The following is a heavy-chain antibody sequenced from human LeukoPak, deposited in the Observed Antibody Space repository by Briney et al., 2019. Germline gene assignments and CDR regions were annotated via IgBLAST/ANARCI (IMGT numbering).Heavy chain of an antibody. D-gene: IGHD3-22*01. J-gene: IGHJ3*02. Sequence: ASVKVSCKASGYTFTAYYMHWVRQSPGQGLEWMGWINPNSGGTNYAQKFQGRVTMTRDTSISTAYMELSRLRSDDTAVYYCARDYYDSSGFGAFDIWGQGTMVTVSS. CDR2: INPNSGGT. V-gene: IGHV1-2*02. CDR3: ARDYYDSSGFGAFDI. CDR1: GYTFTAYY.